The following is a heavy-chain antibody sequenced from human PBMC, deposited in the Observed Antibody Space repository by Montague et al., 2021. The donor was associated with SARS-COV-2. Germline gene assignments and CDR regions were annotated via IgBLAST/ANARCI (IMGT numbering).Heavy chain of an antibody. CDR2: IYTSGST. Sequence: TLSLTCTVSGGSISSGSYYWSWIRQPAGKGLEWIGRIYTSGSTNYNPSLKSRVTISVGTSKNQFSLRLSSVTASDTALYYCAVEEQYHFDYWGRGSLVSVSS. J-gene: IGHJ4*02. V-gene: IGHV4-61*02. CDR1: GGSISSGSYY. CDR3: AVEEQYHFDY. D-gene: IGHD1/OR15-1a*01.